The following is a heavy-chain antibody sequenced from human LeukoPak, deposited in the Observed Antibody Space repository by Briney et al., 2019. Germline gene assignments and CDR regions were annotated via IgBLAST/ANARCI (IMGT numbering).Heavy chain of an antibody. CDR3: ARGGGYCSSTSCYTFMVALVY. J-gene: IGHJ4*02. CDR1: GYTFTSYD. Sequence: GASVKVSCKASGYTFTSYDINWVRQATGQGLEWMGWMNPNSGNTGYAQKFQGRVTMTRNTSISTAYMELSSLRSEDTAVYYCARGGGYCSSTSCYTFMVALVYWGQGTLVTVSS. V-gene: IGHV1-8*01. CDR2: MNPNSGNT. D-gene: IGHD2-2*02.